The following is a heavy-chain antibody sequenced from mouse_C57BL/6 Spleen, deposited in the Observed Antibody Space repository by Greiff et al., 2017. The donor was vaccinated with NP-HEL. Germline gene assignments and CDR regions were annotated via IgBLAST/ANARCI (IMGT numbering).Heavy chain of an antibody. V-gene: IGHV1-26*01. J-gene: IGHJ3*01. D-gene: IGHD4-1*01. CDR2: INPNNGGT. CDR3: DDKEGGTSAY. Sequence: EVQLQQSGPELVKPGASVKISCKASGYTFTDYYMNWVKQSHGKSLEWIGDINPNNGGTSYNQKFKGKATLTVDKSSSTAYMELRSLTSEDSAVYYWDDKEGGTSAYWGQGTLVTVSA. CDR1: GYTFTDYY.